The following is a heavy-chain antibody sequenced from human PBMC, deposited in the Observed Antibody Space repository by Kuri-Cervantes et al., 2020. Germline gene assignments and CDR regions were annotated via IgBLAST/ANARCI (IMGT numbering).Heavy chain of an antibody. CDR3: AREFGRPAQWFREEKAFDI. J-gene: IGHJ3*02. CDR1: GFTFSSCS. CDR2: ISSSSSYI. D-gene: IGHD3-10*01. Sequence: GETLKISCAASGFTFSSCSMNWVRQAPGKGLEWVSSISSSSSYIYYADSVKGRFTISRDNAKNSLYLQMNSLRAEDTAVYYCAREFGRPAQWFREEKAFDIWCQGTMVTVSS. V-gene: IGHV3-21*01.